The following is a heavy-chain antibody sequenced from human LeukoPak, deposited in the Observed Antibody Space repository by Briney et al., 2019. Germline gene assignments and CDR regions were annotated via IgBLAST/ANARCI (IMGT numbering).Heavy chain of an antibody. D-gene: IGHD3-22*01. CDR2: IYYSGST. V-gene: IGHV4-30-4*01. CDR1: GGSISSGDYY. CDR3: ARGWTYYYDSSGYYYGV. Sequence: SQTLSLTCTVSGGSISSGDYYWSWIRQPPGKGLEWIGYIYYSGSTHYNPSLKSRVTISVDTSKNQFSLKLSSVTAADTAVYYCARGWTYYYDSSGYYYGVWGQGTLVTVSS. J-gene: IGHJ4*02.